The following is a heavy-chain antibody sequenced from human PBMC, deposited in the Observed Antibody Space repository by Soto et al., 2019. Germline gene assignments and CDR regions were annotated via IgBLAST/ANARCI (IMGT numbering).Heavy chain of an antibody. V-gene: IGHV4-59*01. J-gene: IGHJ4*02. D-gene: IGHD5-12*01. Sequence: PSETLSLTCTVSGASITGSFWSWILQPPWKGLEWVGDVYHSGSANYNPSLKSRVTMSVDASKNQFSLRLNSVTAADTAVYYCGREGGYGGYVDYWGQGTLVTVSS. CDR2: VYHSGSA. CDR1: GASITGSF. CDR3: GREGGYGGYVDY.